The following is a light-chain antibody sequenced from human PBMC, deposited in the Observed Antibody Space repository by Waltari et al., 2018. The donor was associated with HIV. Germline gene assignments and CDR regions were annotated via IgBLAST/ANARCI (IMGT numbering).Light chain of an antibody. J-gene: IGLJ3*02. V-gene: IGLV2-11*01. Sequence: QSALTQPRSVSGSPGQSVSISCTGTRRDVGDYNYLSWYQQHPAKAPKLMLFDVNKRPSGVPDRFSGSKSGNMASLTISGLQDEDEADYYCCSYADDYTWVFGGGTKLTVL. CDR1: RRDVGDYNY. CDR3: CSYADDYTWV. CDR2: DVN.